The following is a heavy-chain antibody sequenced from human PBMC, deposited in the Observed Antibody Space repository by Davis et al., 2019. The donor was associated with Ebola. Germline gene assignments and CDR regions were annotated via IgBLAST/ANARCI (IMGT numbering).Heavy chain of an antibody. CDR3: ARDPPYDQGYDF. D-gene: IGHD3-16*01. CDR2: IYYSGST. J-gene: IGHJ4*02. V-gene: IGHV4-59*01. Sequence: MPSETLSLTCTVSGGSISSYYWSWIRQPPGKGLEWIGYIYYSGSTHYTPSLKSRVTISVDTSKNQFSLKLSPVTAADTAVYYCARDPPYDQGYDFWGQGTLVTVSS. CDR1: GGSISSYY.